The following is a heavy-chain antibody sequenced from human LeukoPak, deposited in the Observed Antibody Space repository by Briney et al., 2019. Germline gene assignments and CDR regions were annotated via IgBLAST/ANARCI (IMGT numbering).Heavy chain of an antibody. Sequence: GASVKVSCKASGYTFTSYGISWVRQAPGQGLEWMGWISAYNGDTKYAQSLQGRVTMTTDRSTSTAYLELRSLRSDDTAVYYCARDPSNSSGWKTWFDHWGQGTLVTVSS. CDR1: GYTFTSYG. D-gene: IGHD6-19*01. CDR3: ARDPSNSSGWKTWFDH. CDR2: ISAYNGDT. J-gene: IGHJ5*02. V-gene: IGHV1-18*01.